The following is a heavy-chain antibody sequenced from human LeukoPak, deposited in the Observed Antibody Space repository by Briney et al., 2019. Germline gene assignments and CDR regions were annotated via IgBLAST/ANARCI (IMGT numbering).Heavy chain of an antibody. V-gene: IGHV3-9*01. CDR3: AKDRVAGTSVPVPDAFGI. Sequence: GGSLRLSCAASGFTFSSYAMSWVRQAPGKGLEWVSGISWNSGSIGYADSVKGRFTISRDNAKNSLYLQMNSLRAEDTALYYCAKDRVAGTSVPVPDAFGIWGQGTMVTVSS. CDR2: ISWNSGSI. CDR1: GFTFSSYA. J-gene: IGHJ3*02. D-gene: IGHD6-19*01.